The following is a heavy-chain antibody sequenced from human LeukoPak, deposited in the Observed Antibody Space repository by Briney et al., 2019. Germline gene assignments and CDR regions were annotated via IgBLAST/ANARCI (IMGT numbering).Heavy chain of an antibody. Sequence: PGGSLRLSCAASGFTFDSHVMHWVRQAPGKGLEWVAFIRYDGSNKYYAGSVKGRFTISRDNSKNTLNLQMNSLRAEDTAVYYCAKDPTHYRVWDYYETIGLSYWGQGTLVTVSS. CDR3: AKDPTHYRVWDYYETIGLSY. D-gene: IGHD3-22*01. V-gene: IGHV3-30*02. CDR1: GFTFDSHV. J-gene: IGHJ4*02. CDR2: IRYDGSNK.